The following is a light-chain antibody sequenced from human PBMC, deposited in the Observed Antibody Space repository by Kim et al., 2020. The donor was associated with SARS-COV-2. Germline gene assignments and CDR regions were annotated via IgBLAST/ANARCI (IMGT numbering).Light chain of an antibody. CDR1: SSNIGVGYD. Sequence: GQRVTISCTGSSSNIGVGYDVHWYRQLPGTAPRLLIFGNSNRPSGVPDRFSGSKSGTSASLAVTGLQAEDEAVYYCQSFDNNLNWVFGGGTKVTVL. J-gene: IGLJ3*02. CDR3: QSFDNNLNWV. V-gene: IGLV1-40*01. CDR2: GNS.